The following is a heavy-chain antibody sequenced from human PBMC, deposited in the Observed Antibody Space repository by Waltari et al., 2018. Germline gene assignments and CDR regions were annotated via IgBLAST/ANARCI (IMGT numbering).Heavy chain of an antibody. J-gene: IGHJ4*02. CDR1: GYNFIGYY. CDR2: INPNTGGT. CDR3: ARQAARNFDY. V-gene: IGHV1-2*02. Sequence: VQLVQSGAEVKKPGASVNVSCTASGYNFIGYYIHWVRQAPGQGLEWMGWINPNTGGTKYAQKYQGRVTLTRDTSISTAYMELSSLGSDDMAVFYCARQAARNFDYWGQGTLVTVSS.